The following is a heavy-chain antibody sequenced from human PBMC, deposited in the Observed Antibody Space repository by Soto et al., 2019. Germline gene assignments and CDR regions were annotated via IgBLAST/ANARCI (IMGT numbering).Heavy chain of an antibody. CDR2: ISAYNGNT. V-gene: IGHV1-18*01. CDR1: GYTFTSYG. J-gene: IGHJ6*02. Sequence: ASVKVSCKASGYTFTSYGISWVRQAPGQGLEWMGWISAYNGNTNYAQKLQGRVTMTTDTSTSTAYMELSSLRSEDTAVYYCGTVGRLGSTGASTHGMDVWGQGTTVTVSS. D-gene: IGHD1-26*01. CDR3: GTVGRLGSTGASTHGMDV.